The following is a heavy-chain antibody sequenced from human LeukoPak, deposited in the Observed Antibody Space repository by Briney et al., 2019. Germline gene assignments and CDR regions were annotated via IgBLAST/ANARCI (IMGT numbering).Heavy chain of an antibody. V-gene: IGHV3-23*01. CDR1: GFTFSSYA. D-gene: IGHD6-6*01. Sequence: AGGSLRLSCAASGFTFSSYAMSWVRQAPGKGLEWASAISGSGGSTYYADSVKGRFTISIDNSKNTLYLQMNSLRAEDTAVYYCAKDDSSSSYYYYGMDVWGQGTTVTVSS. CDR3: AKDDSSSSYYYYGMDV. J-gene: IGHJ6*02. CDR2: ISGSGGST.